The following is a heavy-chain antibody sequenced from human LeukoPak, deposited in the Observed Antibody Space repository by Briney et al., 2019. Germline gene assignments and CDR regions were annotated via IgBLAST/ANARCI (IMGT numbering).Heavy chain of an antibody. CDR1: GGTFSSYT. V-gene: IGHV1-69*04. J-gene: IGHJ4*02. Sequence: SVKVSCKASGGTFSSYTISWVRQAPGQGLEWMGRIIPILGIANYAQKFQGRVTITADKSTSTAYMELSSLRSEDTAVYYCAREDEYCTNGVCYLPGSQWGQGTLVTVSS. CDR3: AREDEYCTNGVCYLPGSQ. CDR2: IIPILGIA. D-gene: IGHD2-8*01.